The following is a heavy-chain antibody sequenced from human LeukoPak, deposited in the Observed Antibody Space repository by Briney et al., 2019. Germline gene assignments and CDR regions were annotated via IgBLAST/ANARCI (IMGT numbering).Heavy chain of an antibody. Sequence: PGGSLRLSCAASGFTFSTYAMTWVRQAPGQRLEWVSSIRGSGGSTFYADSVKGRFTISRDNTRNTLYLQMNSLRTEDTALYYCARDPNGDYIGAFDIWGQGIMVTVSS. CDR2: IRGSGGST. CDR3: ARDPNGDYIGAFDI. J-gene: IGHJ3*02. D-gene: IGHD2-8*01. CDR1: GFTFSTYA. V-gene: IGHV3-23*01.